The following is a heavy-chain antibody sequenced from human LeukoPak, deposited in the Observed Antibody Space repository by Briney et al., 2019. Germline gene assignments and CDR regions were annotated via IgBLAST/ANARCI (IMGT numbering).Heavy chain of an antibody. V-gene: IGHV3-53*01. CDR1: GFTVSSNY. CDR3: ARSHMSRGGGSCYIDY. Sequence: GGSLRLSCAASGFTVSSNYMSWVRQAPGKGLEWVSVIYSGGSTYYADSVKGRFTISRDNSKNTLYLQMSSLRAEDTAVYYCARSHMSRGGGSCYIDYWGQGTLVTVSS. D-gene: IGHD2-15*01. J-gene: IGHJ4*02. CDR2: IYSGGST.